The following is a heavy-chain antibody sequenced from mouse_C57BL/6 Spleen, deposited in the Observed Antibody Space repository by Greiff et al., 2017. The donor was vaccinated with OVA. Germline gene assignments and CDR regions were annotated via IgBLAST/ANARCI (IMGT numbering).Heavy chain of an antibody. CDR2: IDPSDSYT. Sequence: VQLQQPGAELVKPGASVKLSCKASGYTFTSYWMQWVKQRPGQGLERIGEIDPSDSYTNYNQKFKGKATLTVDTSSSTAYMQLSSLTSEDSAVYYCASKDGNYWYFDVWGTGTTVTVSS. CDR1: GYTFTSYW. J-gene: IGHJ1*03. D-gene: IGHD2-1*01. V-gene: IGHV1-50*01. CDR3: ASKDGNYWYFDV.